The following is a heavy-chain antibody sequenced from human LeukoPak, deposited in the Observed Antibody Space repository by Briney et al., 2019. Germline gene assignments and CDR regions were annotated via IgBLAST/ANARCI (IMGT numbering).Heavy chain of an antibody. J-gene: IGHJ5*02. D-gene: IGHD4-17*01. Sequence: GGSLRLSCAASGFTLSSYWMSWVRQAPGKGLEWVANIKQDGSEKYYVDSVKGRFTISRNNAKNSLYLQMNSLRAEDTAVYYCAKDHPDYDYGDHWGQGTLVTVSS. CDR3: AKDHPDYDYGDH. V-gene: IGHV3-7*01. CDR2: IKQDGSEK. CDR1: GFTLSSYW.